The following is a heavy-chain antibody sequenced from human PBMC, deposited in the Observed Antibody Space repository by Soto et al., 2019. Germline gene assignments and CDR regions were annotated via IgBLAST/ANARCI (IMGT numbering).Heavy chain of an antibody. J-gene: IGHJ6*02. D-gene: IGHD5-12*01. CDR2: IYSGGRA. CDR1: GFTVSSNY. Sequence: VGSLRLSCAASGFTVSSNYMNWVRQAPGRGLEWVSIIYSGGRAYYADSVKGRFTISRDNSKNTLYLQMNRLRAEDTAVYYCARGMDIVIRGGSNGMDVWGQGTTVTVSS. CDR3: ARGMDIVIRGGSNGMDV. V-gene: IGHV3-53*01.